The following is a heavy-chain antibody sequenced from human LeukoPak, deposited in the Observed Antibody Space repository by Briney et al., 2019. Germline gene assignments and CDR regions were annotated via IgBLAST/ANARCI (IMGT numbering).Heavy chain of an antibody. CDR2: ISNDGTTI. J-gene: IGHJ4*02. D-gene: IGHD6-6*01. V-gene: IGHV3-11*04. CDR3: VRTARLSDY. Sequence: GGSLRLSCAASGFTFRDHYMSWIRQAPGKGLEWVSYISNDGTTINYADSVKGRFTVSRGNAKNSMYLQMNSLRVEDTAVYYCVRTARLSDYWGQGTLVTVSS. CDR1: GFTFRDHY.